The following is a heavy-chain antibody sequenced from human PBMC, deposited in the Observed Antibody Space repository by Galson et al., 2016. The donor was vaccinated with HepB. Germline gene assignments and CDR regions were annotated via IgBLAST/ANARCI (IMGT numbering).Heavy chain of an antibody. CDR2: IRSRANNYAI. D-gene: IGHD5-18*01. V-gene: IGHV3-73*01. CDR1: GFTFSGSG. J-gene: IGHJ5*01. Sequence: SLRLSCAASGFTFSGSGIHWVRQAPGKGLEWVGRIRSRANNYAIAYAESVNGRFSIFRDDSKKMAYLQMNSLKIEDTAVYLCTRAFRDTAGDSWGRGTLVTVSS. CDR3: TRAFRDTAGDS.